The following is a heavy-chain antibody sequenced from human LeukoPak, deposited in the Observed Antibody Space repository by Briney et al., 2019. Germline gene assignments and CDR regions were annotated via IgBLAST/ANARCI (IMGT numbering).Heavy chain of an antibody. CDR1: GGSISSSSYY. Sequence: SETLSLTCSVSGGSISSSSYYWGWIRQSPGKGLEWIGSVYYSGSSYYNPSLKSRVTTSVDTSKNQVSLMLNSVTAADTGIYYCARLDSSGYRVDYWGQGTLVIVSS. CDR3: ARLDSSGYRVDY. J-gene: IGHJ4*02. D-gene: IGHD3-22*01. V-gene: IGHV4-39*01. CDR2: VYYSGSS.